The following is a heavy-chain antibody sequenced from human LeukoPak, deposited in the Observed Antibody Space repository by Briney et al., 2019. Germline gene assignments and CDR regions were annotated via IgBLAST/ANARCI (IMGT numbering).Heavy chain of an antibody. J-gene: IGHJ4*02. Sequence: GGSLRLSCAASGFTFSSYGMHWVRQAPGKGLEWVALIRYGGSNKDNADPVKGRFTISRDNSKNMLYLEMNSLRAEDTAVYYCVREKQFLLYFVYWGQGTRVTVSS. CDR1: GFTFSSYG. D-gene: IGHD3-22*01. CDR2: IRYGGSNK. V-gene: IGHV3-30*02. CDR3: VREKQFLLYFVY.